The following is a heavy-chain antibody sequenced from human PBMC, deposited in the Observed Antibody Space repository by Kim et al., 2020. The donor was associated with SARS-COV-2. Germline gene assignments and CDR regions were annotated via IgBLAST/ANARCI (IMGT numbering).Heavy chain of an antibody. J-gene: IGHJ3*02. Sequence: SVKGRSTISRDDSKNTAYLEMNGLKTEDTAVYYCTRIPATTLAFWDAFDIWGQGTMVTVSS. D-gene: IGHD1-1*01. V-gene: IGHV3-73*01. CDR3: TRIPATTLAFWDAFDI.